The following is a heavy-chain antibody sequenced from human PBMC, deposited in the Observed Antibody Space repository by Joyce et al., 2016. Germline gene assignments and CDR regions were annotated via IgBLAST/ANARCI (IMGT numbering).Heavy chain of an antibody. V-gene: IGHV3-21*01. CDR3: ARGGISYYYAMDV. D-gene: IGHD3-16*01. J-gene: IGHJ6*02. CDR2: ISDTSYYI. Sequence: QLVESGGGMVKPGGSLRLSCEASGSTFSTSSMSWFRQAPGKGLGWVAAISDTSYYIFHAETGRGRFTVSRDNAKKTLYLQMNSLRAEDSAVFYCARGGISYYYAMDVWGQGTTVTVSS. CDR1: GSTFSTSS.